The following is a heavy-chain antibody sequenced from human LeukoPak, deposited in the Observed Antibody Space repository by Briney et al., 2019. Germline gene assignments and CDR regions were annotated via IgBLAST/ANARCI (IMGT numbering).Heavy chain of an antibody. J-gene: IGHJ5*02. CDR3: ATSLKGANWFDP. Sequence: KPSETLSPTCTVSGGSISSSSLYWNWIRQPPGKGPEWIGSIYYTGTTYYNPSLKSRVTISVDTSRNQFSLKVSSVTAADTAVYYCATSLKGANWFDPWGQGTLVTVSS. CDR1: GGSISSSSLY. CDR2: IYYTGTT. D-gene: IGHD3-16*01. V-gene: IGHV4-39*01.